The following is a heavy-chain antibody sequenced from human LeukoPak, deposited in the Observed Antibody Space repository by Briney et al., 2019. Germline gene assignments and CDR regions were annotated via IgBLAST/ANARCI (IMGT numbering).Heavy chain of an antibody. D-gene: IGHD3-3*01. V-gene: IGHV3-7*03. CDR1: GFTFSSYW. Sequence: GGSLRLSCAASGFTFSSYWMSWVRQAPGKGLEWVANIKQDGSEKYYVDSVKGRFTISRDNAKNSLYLQMNSLRAEDTALYYCARGGITIFGVVSYMDVWGKGITVTVSS. CDR3: ARGGITIFGVVSYMDV. CDR2: IKQDGSEK. J-gene: IGHJ6*03.